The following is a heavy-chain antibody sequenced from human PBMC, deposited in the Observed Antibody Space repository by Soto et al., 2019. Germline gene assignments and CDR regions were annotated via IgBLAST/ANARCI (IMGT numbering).Heavy chain of an antibody. D-gene: IGHD2-2*01. CDR2: INPNSGGT. J-gene: IGHJ5*02. Sequence: ASVKVSCKASGYTFTGYYMHWVRQAPGQGLEWMGWINPNSGGTNYAQKFQGRVTMTRDTSISTAYMDLSRLRSDDTAVYYCARVVVPAAMAYNWFDPWGQGTLVTVSS. CDR1: GYTFTGYY. CDR3: ARVVVPAAMAYNWFDP. V-gene: IGHV1-2*02.